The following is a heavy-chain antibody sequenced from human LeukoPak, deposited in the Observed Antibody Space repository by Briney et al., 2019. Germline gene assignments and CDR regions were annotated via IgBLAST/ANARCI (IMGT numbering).Heavy chain of an antibody. Sequence: ASVKVSCKASGGTFSSYAISWVRQAPGQGLEWMGWINPSSGGTNYAQKFQGRVTMTRDKSIRTAYMELSRLTSDDTAVYYCARNIWFGESADASDIWGQGTMVTVSS. J-gene: IGHJ3*02. CDR2: INPSSGGT. CDR3: ARNIWFGESADASDI. CDR1: GGTFSSYA. V-gene: IGHV1-2*02. D-gene: IGHD3-10*01.